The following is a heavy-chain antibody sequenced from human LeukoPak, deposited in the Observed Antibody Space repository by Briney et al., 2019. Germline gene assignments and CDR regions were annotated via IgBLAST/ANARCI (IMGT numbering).Heavy chain of an antibody. CDR1: GGSISSYY. D-gene: IGHD1-1*01. J-gene: IGHJ4*02. CDR3: ARDLFAGTTGTVDY. V-gene: IGHV4-59*01. Sequence: PSETLSLTCTVSGGSISSYYWSWIRQPSEKGLEYIGYISYSGSTNYNPSLKSRVTISVDTSKNQFSLKLSSVTAADTAVYYCARDLFAGTTGTVDYWGQGTLVTVSS. CDR2: ISYSGST.